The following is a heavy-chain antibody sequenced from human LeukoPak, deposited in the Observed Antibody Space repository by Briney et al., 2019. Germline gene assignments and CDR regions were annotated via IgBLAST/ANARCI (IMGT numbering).Heavy chain of an antibody. CDR2: IYYSGST. Sequence: SETLSLTCTVSGGSISSSSYYWGWIRQPPGKGLEWIGSIYYSGSTYYNPSLKSRVTISVDTSKNKFSLKLSSVTAADTAVYYCARVKTFGVVIGYYYYYMDVWGKGTTVTVSS. CDR1: GGSISSSSYY. V-gene: IGHV4-39*07. CDR3: ARVKTFGVVIGYYYYYMDV. D-gene: IGHD3-3*01. J-gene: IGHJ6*03.